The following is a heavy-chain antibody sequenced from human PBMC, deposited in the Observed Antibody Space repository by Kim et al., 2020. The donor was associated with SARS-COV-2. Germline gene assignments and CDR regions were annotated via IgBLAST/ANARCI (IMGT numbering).Heavy chain of an antibody. CDR3: ARRLVVVGELDY. Sequence: SVKVSCKASGGTFSSYAISWVRQAPGQGLEWMGGIIPIFGTANYAQKFQGRVTITADESTSTAYMELSSLRSEDTAVYYCARRLVVVGELDYWGQGTLVTVSS. V-gene: IGHV1-69*13. J-gene: IGHJ4*02. CDR1: GGTFSSYA. CDR2: IIPIFGTA. D-gene: IGHD2-15*01.